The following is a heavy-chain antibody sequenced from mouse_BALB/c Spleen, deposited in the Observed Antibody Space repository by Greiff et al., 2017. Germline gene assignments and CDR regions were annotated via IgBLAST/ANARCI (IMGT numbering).Heavy chain of an antibody. Sequence: VQLQQPGAELVRPGASVKLSCKASGYTFTSYWINWVKQRPGQGLEWIGNIYPSDSYTNYNQKFKDKATLTVDKSSSTAYMQLSSPTSEDSAVYYCTITGTAGKFAYWGQGTLVTVSA. CDR3: TITGTAGKFAY. CDR2: IYPSDSYT. D-gene: IGHD4-1*01. V-gene: IGHV1-69*02. CDR1: GYTFTSYW. J-gene: IGHJ3*01.